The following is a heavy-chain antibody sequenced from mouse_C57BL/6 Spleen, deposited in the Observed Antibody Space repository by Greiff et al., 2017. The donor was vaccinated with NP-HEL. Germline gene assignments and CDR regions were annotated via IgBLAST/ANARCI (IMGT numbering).Heavy chain of an antibody. D-gene: IGHD1-1*01. J-gene: IGHJ3*01. CDR3: ARGYYGRGPAY. CDR2: IHPNSGST. V-gene: IGHV1-64*01. Sequence: VQLQQPGAELVKPGASVKLSCKASGYTFTSYWMHWVKQRPGQGLEWIGMIHPNSGSTNYNEKFKSKATLTVDKSSTTAYMQLSSLTSEDSAVYYCARGYYGRGPAYWGQGTLVTVSA. CDR1: GYTFTSYW.